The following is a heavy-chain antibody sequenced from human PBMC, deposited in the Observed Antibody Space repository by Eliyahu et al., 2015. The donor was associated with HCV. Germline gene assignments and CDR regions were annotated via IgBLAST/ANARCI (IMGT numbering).Heavy chain of an antibody. CDR3: ARAGLQSYFYMDV. Sequence: QVQLVESGGGVVQPGMSLRLPCAASGFMFSTYGIHWVRQAPGKGLEWVAVIWNDGSNKYYADSVKGRFTISRDNSKNTVYLQMNSLRAEDTAVYYCARAGLQSYFYMDVWGKGTTVTVSS. CDR2: IWNDGSNK. CDR1: GFMFSTYG. V-gene: IGHV3-33*08. J-gene: IGHJ6*03. D-gene: IGHD4-11*01.